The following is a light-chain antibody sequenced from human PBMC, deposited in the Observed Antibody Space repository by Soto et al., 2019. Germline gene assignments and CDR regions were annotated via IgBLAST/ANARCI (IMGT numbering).Light chain of an antibody. CDR3: LQYNKWPQT. J-gene: IGKJ1*01. Sequence: EIVMTQSPATLSVSPGQRATLSCRASQSVSSDVAWYQQKPGQAPRLLIYGASTRATGIPARFSGSGSGTEVTLIISSLQSEDFAVYYCLQYNKWPQTFGQGTKVEVK. CDR2: GAS. CDR1: QSVSSD. V-gene: IGKV3-15*01.